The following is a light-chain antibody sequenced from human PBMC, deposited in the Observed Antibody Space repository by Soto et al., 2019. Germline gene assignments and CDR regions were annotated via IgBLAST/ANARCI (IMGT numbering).Light chain of an antibody. Sequence: QSALTQPPSASGSPGQSVTISCTGSSSDVGGYNYVSWYQQHPGKAPKLMIYEVTKRPSGVPDRFSGSKSGNTASLTVSGLQAEAEADYYCSSYAGSNILLFGGGTKVTV. CDR3: SSYAGSNILL. V-gene: IGLV2-8*01. J-gene: IGLJ3*02. CDR1: SSDVGGYNY. CDR2: EVT.